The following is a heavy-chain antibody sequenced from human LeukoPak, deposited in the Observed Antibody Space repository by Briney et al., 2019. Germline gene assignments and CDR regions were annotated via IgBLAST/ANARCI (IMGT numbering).Heavy chain of an antibody. CDR2: IYTSGST. Sequence: SQTLSLTCTVSGGSISSGSYYWSWIRQPAGKGLEWIGRIYTSGSTNYNPSLKSRVTMSVDTSENQFSLKLSSVTAADTAVYYCARAGPYDSSGYYYKYYYYMDVWGKGTTVTISS. CDR3: ARAGPYDSSGYYYKYYYYMDV. V-gene: IGHV4-61*02. D-gene: IGHD3-22*01. CDR1: GGSISSGSYY. J-gene: IGHJ6*03.